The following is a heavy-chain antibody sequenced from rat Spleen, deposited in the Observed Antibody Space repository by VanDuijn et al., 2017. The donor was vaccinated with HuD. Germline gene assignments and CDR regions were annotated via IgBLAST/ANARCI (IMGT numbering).Heavy chain of an antibody. V-gene: IGHV5-58*01. Sequence: EVQLVESGGGLVQPGRSLKLSCAASGFTFSSYWMYWIRQAPGKGLEWVSSINTDGGSTYYPDSVKGRFTISRDNAESTLYLQMDSLRAEATATYYCASLMYTPDYLGVMDAWGQGASVTVSS. CDR1: GFTFSSYW. J-gene: IGHJ4*01. CDR3: ASLMYTPDYLGVMDA. D-gene: IGHD1-6*01. CDR2: INTDGGST.